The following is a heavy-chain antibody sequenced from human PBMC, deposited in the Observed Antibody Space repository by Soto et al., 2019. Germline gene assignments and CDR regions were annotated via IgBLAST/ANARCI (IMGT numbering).Heavy chain of an antibody. Sequence: QVQLVQSGAEVKKPGSSVKVSCKASGGTFSSYTISWVRQAAGQGLEWMGGIIPILGIANYAQKFQGRVTITADKSTSTAYMELRSLRSEDTAVYYCARGGPPQVAGTNYYYYIDVWGKGTPVTVSS. J-gene: IGHJ6*03. CDR3: ARGGPPQVAGTNYYYYIDV. V-gene: IGHV1-69*02. CDR2: IIPILGIA. CDR1: GGTFSSYT. D-gene: IGHD6-19*01.